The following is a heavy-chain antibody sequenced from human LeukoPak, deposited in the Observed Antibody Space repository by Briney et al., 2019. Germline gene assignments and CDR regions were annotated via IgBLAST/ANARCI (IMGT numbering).Heavy chain of an antibody. CDR3: VMYYYDSSGPGD. CDR2: INPSGGST. V-gene: IGHV1-46*01. CDR1: GYTFTSYY. Sequence: ASVKVSCEASGYTFTSYYMHWVRQAPGQGLEWMGIINPSGGSTSYAQKFQGRVTMTRDTSTSTVYMELSSLRSEDTAVYYCVMYYYDSSGPGDWGQGTLVTVSS. J-gene: IGHJ4*02. D-gene: IGHD3-22*01.